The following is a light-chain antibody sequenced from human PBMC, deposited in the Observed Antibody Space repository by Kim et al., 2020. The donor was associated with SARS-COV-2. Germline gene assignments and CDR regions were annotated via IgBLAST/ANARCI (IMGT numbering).Light chain of an antibody. CDR1: QGMRDD. CDR3: LQYHNYPRT. J-gene: IGKJ1*01. CDR2: VAS. V-gene: IGKV1-6*01. Sequence: GDRVIITCRPSQGMRDDLGWYQQKPGKAPKLLMYVASSPQSGVPSRFSGSGSGTDFTLTISSLRPEDFATYYCLQYHNYPRTFGQGTKVDIK.